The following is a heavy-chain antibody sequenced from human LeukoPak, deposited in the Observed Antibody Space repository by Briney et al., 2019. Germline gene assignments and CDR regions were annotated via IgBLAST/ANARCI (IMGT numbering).Heavy chain of an antibody. V-gene: IGHV4-34*01. J-gene: IGHJ5*02. D-gene: IGHD6-13*01. CDR2: INHSGST. CDR3: ARTPAMYSSSWYETQGNWFDP. Sequence: SETLSLTCAVYGGSFSGYYWSWIRQPPGKGLEWIGEINHSGSTNYNPSHKSRVTISVDTSKNQFSLKLSSVTAADTAVYYCARTPAMYSSSWYETQGNWFDPWGQGTLVTVSS. CDR1: GGSFSGYY.